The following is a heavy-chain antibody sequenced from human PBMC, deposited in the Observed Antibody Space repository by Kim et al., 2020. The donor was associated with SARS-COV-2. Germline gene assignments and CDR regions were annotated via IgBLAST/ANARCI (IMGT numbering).Heavy chain of an antibody. Sequence: ASVKVSCKASGYTFAAYGISWVRQARGQGLEWMGGIGAYNGMSDYGQTFHDRITMTTDISSSIAYLEVRSLRSDDTAIYYCARGGRGDHFYNGMDVWGQETAVIVSS. CDR2: IGAYNGMS. CDR3: ARGGRGDHFYNGMDV. D-gene: IGHD2-21*02. CDR1: GYTFAAYG. J-gene: IGHJ6*02. V-gene: IGHV1-18*01.